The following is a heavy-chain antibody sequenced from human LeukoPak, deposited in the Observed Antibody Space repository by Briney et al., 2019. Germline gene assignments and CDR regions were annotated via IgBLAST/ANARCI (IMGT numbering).Heavy chain of an antibody. CDR3: ARGASSGWRTEYYFDY. CDR1: GFTFSSYS. V-gene: IGHV3-21*01. D-gene: IGHD6-19*01. J-gene: IGHJ4*02. CDR2: ISSSSSYI. Sequence: GGSLRLSCAASGFTFSSYSMNWVRQAPGEGLEWVSSISSSSSYIYYADSVKGRFTISRDNAKNSLYLQMNSLRAEDTAVYYCARGASSGWRTEYYFDYWGQGTLVTVSS.